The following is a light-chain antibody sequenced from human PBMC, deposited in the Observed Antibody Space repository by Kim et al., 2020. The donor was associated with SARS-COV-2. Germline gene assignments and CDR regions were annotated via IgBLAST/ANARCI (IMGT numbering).Light chain of an antibody. CDR3: HHRSNWPGT. CDR2: DAS. J-gene: IGKJ5*01. Sequence: LSPGERATLSCRASQSVTNFLAWYQQIPGQAPRLLIYDASNRATDIPARFSGSGSGTDFTLTISSLEPEDFAGYYCHHRSNWPGTFGQGTRLEIK. V-gene: IGKV3-11*01. CDR1: QSVTNF.